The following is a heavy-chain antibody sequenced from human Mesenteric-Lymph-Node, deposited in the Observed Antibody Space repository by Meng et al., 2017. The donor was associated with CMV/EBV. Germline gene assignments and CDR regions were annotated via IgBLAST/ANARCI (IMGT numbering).Heavy chain of an antibody. J-gene: IGHJ6*02. D-gene: IGHD2-2*02. CDR2: ISPYKGNT. V-gene: IGHV1-18*01. CDR1: DYTFTSYG. CDR3: ARLPAAIESYYYYGMDV. Sequence: ASAKVSCKASDYTFTSYGISWVRQAPGQGLEWMGWISPYKGNTNYAQKLQDRVTMTTDTSTSTAYMELRSLRSDDTAVYYCARLPAAIESYYYYGMDVWGQGTTVTVSS.